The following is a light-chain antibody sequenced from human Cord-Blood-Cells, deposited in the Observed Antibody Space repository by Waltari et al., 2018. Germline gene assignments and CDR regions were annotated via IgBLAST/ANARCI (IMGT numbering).Light chain of an antibody. CDR1: QSVSSY. CDR2: DAS. Sequence: EIVLTQSPATLSLSPGEIATLSCRASQSVSSYLAWYQQKPGQAPRLLIYDASNRATGIPARFSGSGSGTDFTLTISSLEPEDFAVYYCQQRSNWGLTFGGGTKVEIK. J-gene: IGKJ4*01. CDR3: QQRSNWGLT. V-gene: IGKV3-11*01.